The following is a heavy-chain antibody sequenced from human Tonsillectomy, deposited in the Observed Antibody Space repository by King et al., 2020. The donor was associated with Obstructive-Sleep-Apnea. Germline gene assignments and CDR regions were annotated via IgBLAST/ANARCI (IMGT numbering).Heavy chain of an antibody. CDR1: GFTFSSYS. J-gene: IGHJ4*02. Sequence: VQLVESGGGLVQPGGSLRLSCAASGFTFSSYSMNWVRQAPGKGLEWVSYISSSSSTIYYADSVKGRFTVSRDNAKNSLYLQMNSLRAEDTAVYYCARQQLYDYWGQGTLVTVSS. D-gene: IGHD2-2*01. CDR2: ISSSSSTI. V-gene: IGHV3-48*04. CDR3: ARQQLYDY.